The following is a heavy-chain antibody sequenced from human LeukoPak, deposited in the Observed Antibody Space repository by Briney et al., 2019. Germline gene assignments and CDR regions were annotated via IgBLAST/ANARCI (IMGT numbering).Heavy chain of an antibody. CDR2: IYYSGGT. V-gene: IGHV4-59*01. Sequence: PSETPSLTCTVSGGAISSYYWSWIRQPPGKGLEWIGYIYYSGGTKYNPSLMSRVTISVDRAQSQFSLSLSSATAADTAVYYCARDGLYDSSGYYMDSWGQGTLVIVSS. D-gene: IGHD3-22*01. CDR1: GGAISSYY. CDR3: ARDGLYDSSGYYMDS. J-gene: IGHJ4*02.